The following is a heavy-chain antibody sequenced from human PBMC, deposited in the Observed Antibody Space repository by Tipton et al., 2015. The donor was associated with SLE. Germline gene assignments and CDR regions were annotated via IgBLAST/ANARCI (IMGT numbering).Heavy chain of an antibody. V-gene: IGHV4-39*07. CDR3: ARLHGYSYGLNWFDP. Sequence: TLSLTCTVSGGSVSSSSKYWAWLRQPPGKGLEWIGSIYYIGTTTYYNPFLKSRVTMSVDTSKNQFSLRLTSVIAADTAVYYCARLHGYSYGLNWFDPWGQGTLISVSS. J-gene: IGHJ5*02. D-gene: IGHD5-18*01. CDR1: GGSVSSSSKY. CDR2: IYYIGTTT.